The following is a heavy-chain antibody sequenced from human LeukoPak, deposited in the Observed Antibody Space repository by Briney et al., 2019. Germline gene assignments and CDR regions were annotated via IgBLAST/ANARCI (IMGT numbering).Heavy chain of an antibody. V-gene: IGHV1-69*13. CDR2: IIPIFGTA. CDR1: GGTFSSYA. CDR3: ATERWGSSGRDYGMDV. J-gene: IGHJ6*02. D-gene: IGHD6-6*01. Sequence: GASVKVSRKASGGTFSSYAISWVRQAPGQGLEWMGGIIPIFGTANYAQKFQGRVTITADESTSTAYMELSSLRSEDTAVYYCATERWGSSGRDYGMDVWGQGTTVTVS.